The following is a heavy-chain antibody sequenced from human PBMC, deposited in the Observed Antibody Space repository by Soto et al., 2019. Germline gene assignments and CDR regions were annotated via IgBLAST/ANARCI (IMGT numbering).Heavy chain of an antibody. V-gene: IGHV3-74*01. CDR1: GFTFSSFW. CDR2: INSDGSST. Sequence: DVQLVESVGGLVQPGGSLRLSCAASGFTFSSFWMHWVRQAPGKGLVWVSRINSDGSSTTYADSVKGRFTISRNNAKNALYLPMNTLRAEDTAVYYCARDRDVVVVRATTPPTYYGMEVWGQGTTVTVYS. D-gene: IGHD2-15*01. J-gene: IGHJ6*02. CDR3: ARDRDVVVVRATTPPTYYGMEV.